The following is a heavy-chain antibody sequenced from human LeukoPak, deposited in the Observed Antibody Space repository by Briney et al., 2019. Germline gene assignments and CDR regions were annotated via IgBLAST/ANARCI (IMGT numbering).Heavy chain of an antibody. CDR3: ARDNWIEAHYFDY. J-gene: IGHJ4*02. D-gene: IGHD1-20*01. CDR1: GFTFSTYS. CDR2: ISTSSNYI. V-gene: IGHV3-21*01. Sequence: GGSLRLSCVASGFTFSTYSMNWVRQAPGKGLEWVSFISTSSNYIYYADSVKGRFTISRDNAKNLLYLQMNSLRAEDTAVYYCARDNWIEAHYFDYWGQGTLVTVSS.